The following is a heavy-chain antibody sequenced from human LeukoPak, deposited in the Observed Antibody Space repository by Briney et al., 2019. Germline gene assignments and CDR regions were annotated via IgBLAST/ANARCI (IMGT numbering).Heavy chain of an antibody. Sequence: PGGSLRLSCADSGFTFSSYAMSWVRQAPGKGLEWVSAISGSGGSTYYADSVRGRLTISRDNSKNTLYLQMNSLRAEDTAVYYCAKEIFGVVIILDAFDIWGQGTMVTVSS. CDR3: AKEIFGVVIILDAFDI. V-gene: IGHV3-23*01. CDR1: GFTFSSYA. J-gene: IGHJ3*02. CDR2: ISGSGGST. D-gene: IGHD3-3*01.